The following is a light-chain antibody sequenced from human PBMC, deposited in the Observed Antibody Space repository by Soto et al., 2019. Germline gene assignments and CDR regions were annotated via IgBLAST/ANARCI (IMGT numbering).Light chain of an antibody. J-gene: IGKJ5*01. V-gene: IGKV3-20*01. Sequence: ELVLTQSPGTLSLSPGESATLSCRASQPVSSNFLAWYQQKPGQAPRLLIYGVSSRASGIPDRFFGSGSGKDFTLTINRLEPEDFAVYYCQQYANSPLTFGQGTRLEIX. CDR3: QQYANSPLT. CDR1: QPVSSNF. CDR2: GVS.